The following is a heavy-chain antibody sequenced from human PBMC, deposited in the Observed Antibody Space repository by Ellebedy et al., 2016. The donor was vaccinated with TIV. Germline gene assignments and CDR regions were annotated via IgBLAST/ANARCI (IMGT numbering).Heavy chain of an antibody. D-gene: IGHD1-26*01. CDR3: AREGGGGSFYY. V-gene: IGHV3-21*01. CDR2: ISSTSSYI. CDR1: GFTFSSYR. J-gene: IGHJ4*02. Sequence: GGSLRLXXAVSGFTFSSYRMNWVRQAPGKGLEWVSSISSTSSYIFYADSVKGRFTISKDNAKNSLYLQMNSLRAGDTAVYYCAREGGGGSFYYWGQGTLVTVSS.